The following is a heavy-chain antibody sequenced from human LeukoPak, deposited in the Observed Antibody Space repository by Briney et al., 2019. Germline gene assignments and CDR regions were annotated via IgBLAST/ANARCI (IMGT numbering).Heavy chain of an antibody. CDR3: ARGVTSYYYYYMDV. Sequence: SETLSLTCTVSGCSFNNHYWSWIRQPPGKGLEWIGYIYYSGSTNYNPSLKSRVTISVDTSKNQFSLKLSSVTAADTAVYYCARGVTSYYYYYMDVWGKGTTVTVSS. CDR1: GCSFNNHY. CDR2: IYYSGST. V-gene: IGHV4-59*11. J-gene: IGHJ6*03.